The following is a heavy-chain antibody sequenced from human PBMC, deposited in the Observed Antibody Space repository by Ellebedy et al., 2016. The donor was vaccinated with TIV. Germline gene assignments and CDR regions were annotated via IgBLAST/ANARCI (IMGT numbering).Heavy chain of an antibody. CDR2: IDPSDSYT. CDR3: ARQPGGYSYGYFDY. D-gene: IGHD5-18*01. Sequence: KVSXKGSRYSFTSYWISWVRQMPGKGLEWMGRIDPSDSYTNYSPSFQGHVTISADKSISTAYLQWSSLKASDTAMYYCARQPGGYSYGYFDYWGQGTLVTVSS. J-gene: IGHJ4*02. V-gene: IGHV5-10-1*01. CDR1: RYSFTSYW.